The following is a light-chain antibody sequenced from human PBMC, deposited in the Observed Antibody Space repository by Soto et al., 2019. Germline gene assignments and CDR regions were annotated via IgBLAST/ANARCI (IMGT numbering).Light chain of an antibody. J-gene: IGKJ1*01. CDR2: GAS. CDR1: QSVNSNY. V-gene: IGKV3-20*01. Sequence: EIVLTQSPGTLSLSPGERATLSCRASQSVNSNYLAWFHQKPGQAPKLLIYGASSRATGVPDRFSGSGSGTDFTLTISRLEPEDFAVYHCQQYSSSLWTLGQVTKVEIK. CDR3: QQYSSSLWT.